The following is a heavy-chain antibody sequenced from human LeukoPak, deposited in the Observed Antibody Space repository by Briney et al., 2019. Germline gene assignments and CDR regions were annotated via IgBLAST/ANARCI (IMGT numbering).Heavy chain of an antibody. CDR2: IRYDGSNK. J-gene: IGHJ6*03. V-gene: IGHV3-30*02. CDR3: AKGSKAVLFTRDHYMDV. CDR1: GFTFSSYD. D-gene: IGHD6-19*01. Sequence: GGSLRLSCAASGFTFSSYDIHWVRQAPGKGLEWVAFIRYDGSNKYYADSVRGRFTISRDNSKNTLYLQMNSLGAEDTAVYFCAKGSKAVLFTRDHYMDVWGKGTTVTTSS.